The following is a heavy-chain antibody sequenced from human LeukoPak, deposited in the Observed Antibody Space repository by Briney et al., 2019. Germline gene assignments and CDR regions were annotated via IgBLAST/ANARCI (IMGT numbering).Heavy chain of an antibody. CDR3: AKDPEGIVVVPAAIDF. D-gene: IGHD2-2*01. CDR1: GFPFSNYA. J-gene: IGHJ4*02. V-gene: IGHV3-30-3*01. Sequence: GSLGLSCAASGFPFSNYAMHWVRQAPGKGLEGVANIFSDGSDKYYADSVKGRFTISRDNSKNTLYLQMNSLRAEDTAVYHCAKDPEGIVVVPAAIDFWGQGTLVTVSS. CDR2: IFSDGSDK.